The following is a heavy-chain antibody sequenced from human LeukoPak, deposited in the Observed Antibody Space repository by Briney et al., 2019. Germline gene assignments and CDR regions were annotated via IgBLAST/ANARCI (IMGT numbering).Heavy chain of an antibody. CDR2: IYYSGSS. CDR3: ARTNQISETAFDI. CDR1: GGSISSDY. Sequence: TSGTLSLTCAVSGGSISSDYWSWIRQPPGKGLEWIGYIYYSGSSNYNPSVKSRVTISVDTSKNQFSLELRSVTAADTAVYYCARTNQISETAFDIWGQGTMVIVSS. J-gene: IGHJ3*02. V-gene: IGHV4-59*01. D-gene: IGHD1-14*01.